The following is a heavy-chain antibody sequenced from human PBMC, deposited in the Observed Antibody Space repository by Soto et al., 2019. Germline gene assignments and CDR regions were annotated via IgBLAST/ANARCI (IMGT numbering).Heavy chain of an antibody. D-gene: IGHD6-13*01. Sequence: SLRLSCAASGFTFDDYAMHWVRQAPGKGLEWVSGISWNSGNIDYADSVKGRFTISRDNAKNSLYLQMNSLRAEDTALYYCAKAVGDSSLDYWGQGTLVTVS. J-gene: IGHJ4*02. CDR3: AKAVGDSSLDY. CDR1: GFTFDDYA. CDR2: ISWNSGNI. V-gene: IGHV3-9*01.